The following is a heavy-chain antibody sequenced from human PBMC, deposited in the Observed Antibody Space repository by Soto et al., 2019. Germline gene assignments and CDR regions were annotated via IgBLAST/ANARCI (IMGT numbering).Heavy chain of an antibody. V-gene: IGHV4-34*01. CDR1: GGSFSGYY. D-gene: IGHD6-6*01. J-gene: IGHJ5*02. CDR2: LNHSGST. Sequence: PSETLSLTCAVYGGSFSGYYWSWIRQPPGKGLEWIGELNHSGSTNYNPSLKSRVTISVDTSKNQFSLKLGSVTAADTAVYYWGRRPEYTSSYCFDPGGREPRVTVS. CDR3: GRRPEYTSSYCFDP.